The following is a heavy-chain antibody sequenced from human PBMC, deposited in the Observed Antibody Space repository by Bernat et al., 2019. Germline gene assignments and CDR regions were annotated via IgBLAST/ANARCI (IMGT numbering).Heavy chain of an antibody. CDR3: ARLDYGDYSRRYFDY. D-gene: IGHD4-17*01. Sequence: QVQLQESGPGLVKPSETLSLTCTVSGGSISSYYWSWIRQPPGKGLEWIGYIYYSGSTNYNPSLKSRVTISVDTSKNQFSLKLSSVTAADTAVYYCARLDYGDYSRRYFDYWGQGTLVTVSS. J-gene: IGHJ4*02. CDR1: GGSISSYY. CDR2: IYYSGST. V-gene: IGHV4-59*08.